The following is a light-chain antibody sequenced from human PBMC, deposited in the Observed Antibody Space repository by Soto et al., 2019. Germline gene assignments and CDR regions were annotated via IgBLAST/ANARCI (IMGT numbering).Light chain of an antibody. CDR3: QVWDSDSDHVV. J-gene: IGLJ2*01. CDR2: DDR. V-gene: IGLV3-21*02. Sequence: SYELTQPPSVSVAPGQTASISCGGYNLEFKSVHWYQQRPGQAPVLVVFDDRDRPSGIPDRFSGASSGNTATLTISRFEAGDESDFYCQVWDSDSDHVVFGGGTKLTV. CDR1: NLEFKS.